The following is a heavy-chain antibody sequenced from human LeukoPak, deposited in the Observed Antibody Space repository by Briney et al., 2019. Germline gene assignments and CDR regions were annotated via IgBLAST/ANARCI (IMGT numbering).Heavy chain of an antibody. CDR2: INHSGST. CDR3: ARGGPYSSSSDFDY. CDR1: GGSFSGYY. D-gene: IGHD6-6*01. J-gene: IGHJ4*02. V-gene: IGHV4-34*01. Sequence: PSETLSLTCAVYGGSFSGYYWSWIRQPPGKGLEWIGEINHSGSTNYNPSLKSRVTISVDTSKNQFSLKLSSVTAADTAVYYCARGGPYSSSSDFDYWGQGTLVTVSS.